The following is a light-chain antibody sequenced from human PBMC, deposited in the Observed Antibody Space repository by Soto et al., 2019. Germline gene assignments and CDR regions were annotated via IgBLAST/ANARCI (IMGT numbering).Light chain of an antibody. CDR1: SSDVGGYNY. Sequence: QSVLTQPASVSGSPGQSIAISCTGTSSDVGGYNYVSWYQQHPGKAPQLLIYEVSNRPSGVSNRFSGSKSGNTASLTISGLQAEDEADFYCSSYTGSTTPIYVFGTGTKVTVL. J-gene: IGLJ1*01. CDR2: EVS. CDR3: SSYTGSTTPIYV. V-gene: IGLV2-14*01.